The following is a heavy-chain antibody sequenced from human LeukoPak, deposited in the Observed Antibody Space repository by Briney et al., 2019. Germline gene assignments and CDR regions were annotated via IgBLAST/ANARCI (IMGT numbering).Heavy chain of an antibody. CDR3: AKDLRRRIVVVIGGFDY. J-gene: IGHJ4*02. Sequence: GGSLRLSCAASGFTFSSYGMHWVRQAPGKGLEWVAFIRYDGSNKYYADSVKGRFTISRDNSKNTLYLQMNSLRAEDTAVYYCAKDLRRRIVVVIGGFDYWGQGTLVTVSS. V-gene: IGHV3-30*02. CDR2: IRYDGSNK. CDR1: GFTFSSYG. D-gene: IGHD3-22*01.